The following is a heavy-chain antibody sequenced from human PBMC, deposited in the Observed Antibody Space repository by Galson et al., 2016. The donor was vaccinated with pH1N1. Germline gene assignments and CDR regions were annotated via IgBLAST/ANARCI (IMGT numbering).Heavy chain of an antibody. CDR3: ARLWYGEYIDY. Sequence: TYYDASLKSRVTISVDTSKNQFSLKLNSVIAADTAVYYCARLWYGEYIDYWGQGTRVTVSS. V-gene: IGHV4-39*01. J-gene: IGHJ4*02. CDR2: T. D-gene: IGHD3-10*01.